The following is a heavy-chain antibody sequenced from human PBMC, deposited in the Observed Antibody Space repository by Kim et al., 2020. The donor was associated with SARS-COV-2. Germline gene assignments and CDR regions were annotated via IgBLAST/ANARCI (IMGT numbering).Heavy chain of an antibody. CDR2: INPNSGGT. D-gene: IGHD1-26*01. CDR1: GYTFTGYY. Sequence: ASVKVSCKASGYTFTGYYMHWVRQAPGQGLEWMGRINPNSGGTNYAQKFQGRVTMTRDTSISTAYMELSRLRSDDTVVYYCAREATSEWELHSGFDYWGQGTLVTVSS. V-gene: IGHV1-2*05. CDR3: AREATSEWELHSGFDY. J-gene: IGHJ4*02.